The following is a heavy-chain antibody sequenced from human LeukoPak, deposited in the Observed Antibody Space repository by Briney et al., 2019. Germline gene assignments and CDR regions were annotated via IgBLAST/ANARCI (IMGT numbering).Heavy chain of an antibody. D-gene: IGHD1-26*01. CDR3: ARGPSRTRRWELQKALDN. V-gene: IGHV4-39*01. Sequence: PSETLSLTCSVSGGSISRSSYYWGWIRQPPGKGLEWIGSLYNTETTYYNPSLQSRVTISVDTSKNQFSLKLSSVTAADTAVYYCARGPSRTRRWELQKALDNWGQGTLVTVSS. CDR2: LYNTETT. CDR1: GGSISRSSYY. J-gene: IGHJ4*02.